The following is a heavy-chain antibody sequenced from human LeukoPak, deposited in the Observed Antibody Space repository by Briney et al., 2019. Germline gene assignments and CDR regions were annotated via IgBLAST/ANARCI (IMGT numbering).Heavy chain of an antibody. CDR2: IRYSGSA. CDR1: GDSISSYY. V-gene: IGHV4-59*08. J-gene: IGHJ4*02. D-gene: IGHD6-6*01. CDR3: ARLWDSSSSLDY. Sequence: SETLSLTCTVSGDSISSYYWSWIRQPPGKGLEWIGYIRYSGSANYNPSLRSRVTISIDTSKNQVSLKLSSVTAADTAVYYCARLWDSSSSLDYWGQGTLVTVSS.